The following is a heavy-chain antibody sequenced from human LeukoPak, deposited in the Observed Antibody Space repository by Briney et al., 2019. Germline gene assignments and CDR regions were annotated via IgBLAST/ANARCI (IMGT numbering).Heavy chain of an antibody. V-gene: IGHV4-39*07. CDR2: IYYSGST. Sequence: SETLSLTCTVSGGSISSSSYYWGWIRQPPGKGLEWIGSIYYSGSTYYNPSLKSRVTISVDTSKNQFSLKLSPVTAADTAVYYCARDRAVVPAANWFDPWGQGTQVTVSS. CDR3: ARDRAVVPAANWFDP. J-gene: IGHJ5*02. D-gene: IGHD2-2*01. CDR1: GGSISSSSYY.